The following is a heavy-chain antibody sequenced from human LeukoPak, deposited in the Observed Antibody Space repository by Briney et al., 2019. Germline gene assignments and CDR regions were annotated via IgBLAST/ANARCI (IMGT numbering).Heavy chain of an antibody. Sequence: GGTLRLSCAASGFTFSSYAMHWVRQAPGKGLEWVSAISGSGGSTYYADSVKGRFTISRDNSKITLYLQMNSLRAEDTAVYYCAKVLGLRYFDWFQFDYWGQGTLVTVSS. CDR3: AKVLGLRYFDWFQFDY. CDR1: GFTFSSYA. D-gene: IGHD3-9*01. CDR2: ISGSGGST. J-gene: IGHJ4*02. V-gene: IGHV3-23*01.